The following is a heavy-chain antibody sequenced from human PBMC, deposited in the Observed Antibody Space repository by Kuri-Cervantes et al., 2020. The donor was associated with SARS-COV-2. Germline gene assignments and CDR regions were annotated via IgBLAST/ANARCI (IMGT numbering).Heavy chain of an antibody. D-gene: IGHD3-3*01. V-gene: IGHV1-18*01. J-gene: IGHJ4*02. Sequence: ASVKVSCKASGYTFTSYGISWVRQAPGQGLEWMGWISAYNGNTNYAQKFQGRVTMTRDASISTAYMELSRLRSDDTAMYYCARDPPGGWNGPEYYFDYWGQGTLVTVSS. CDR3: ARDPPGGWNGPEYYFDY. CDR2: ISAYNGNT. CDR1: GYTFTSYG.